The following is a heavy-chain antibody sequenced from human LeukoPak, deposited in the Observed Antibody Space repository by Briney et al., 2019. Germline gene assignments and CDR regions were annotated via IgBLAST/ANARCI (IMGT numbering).Heavy chain of an antibody. CDR1: GFTFSSYA. CDR3: AKDSTPVYSSGWSFDY. Sequence: GGSLRLSCAASGFTFSSYAMSWVRQAPGKGLEWVSAISGSGGSTYYADSVKGRFTISRDNSKNTLYLQMNSLRAEDTAVYYCAKDSTPVYSSGWSFDYWGQGTLVTGSS. CDR2: ISGSGGST. D-gene: IGHD6-19*01. V-gene: IGHV3-23*01. J-gene: IGHJ4*02.